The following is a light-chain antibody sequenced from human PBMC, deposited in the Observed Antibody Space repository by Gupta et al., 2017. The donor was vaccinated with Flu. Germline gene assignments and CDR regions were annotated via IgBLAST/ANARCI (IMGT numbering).Light chain of an antibody. V-gene: IGLV1-44*01. CDR3: ATWDGSLSGVV. Sequence: QSLLTQPPSASGTPGQTVTLSCSGASSNIGSNSVHWYQQIPGTAPRLLIYTNNQRPSGVPDRFSGSKSGTSASLTISGRQSEDEADYYCATWDGSLSGVVFGGGTKLTAL. J-gene: IGLJ2*01. CDR2: TNN. CDR1: SSNIGSNS.